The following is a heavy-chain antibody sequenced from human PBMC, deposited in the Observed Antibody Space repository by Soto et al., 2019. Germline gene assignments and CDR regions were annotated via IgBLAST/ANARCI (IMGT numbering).Heavy chain of an antibody. D-gene: IGHD1-1*01. CDR2: ISSSSSYI. V-gene: IGHV3-21*01. Sequence: GGSLRLSCAASGFTFSSYSMNWVRQAPGKGLEWVSSISSSSSYIYYADSVKGRFTISRDNAKNSLYLQMNSLRVEDTAVYYCARGGDNHAFDIWGQGTMVTVSS. J-gene: IGHJ3*02. CDR1: GFTFSSYS. CDR3: ARGGDNHAFDI.